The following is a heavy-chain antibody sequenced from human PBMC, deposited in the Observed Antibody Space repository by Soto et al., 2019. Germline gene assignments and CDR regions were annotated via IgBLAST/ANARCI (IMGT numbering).Heavy chain of an antibody. Sequence: GASVKVSCKASGYTFTSYYMHWVRQAPGQGLEWMGIINPSGGSTSYAQKFQGRVSMTRDTSTSTVYTELSSLRSEDTAVYYCAREAIAARSRSFDYGGQGTLVTVSS. J-gene: IGHJ4*02. V-gene: IGHV1-46*01. D-gene: IGHD6-6*01. CDR3: AREAIAARSRSFDY. CDR2: INPSGGST. CDR1: GYTFTSYY.